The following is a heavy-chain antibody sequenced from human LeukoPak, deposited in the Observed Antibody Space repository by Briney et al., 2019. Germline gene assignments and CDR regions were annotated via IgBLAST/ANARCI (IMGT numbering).Heavy chain of an antibody. CDR1: GGSISSYY. Sequence: PSETLSLTCTVSGGSISSYYWSRIRQPPGKGLEWIGYIYYSGSTNYNPSLKSRVTIPVDTSKNQFSLKLSSVTAADTAVYYCARVGIAGFDYWGQGTLVTVSS. J-gene: IGHJ4*02. CDR3: ARVGIAGFDY. CDR2: IYYSGST. V-gene: IGHV4-59*01.